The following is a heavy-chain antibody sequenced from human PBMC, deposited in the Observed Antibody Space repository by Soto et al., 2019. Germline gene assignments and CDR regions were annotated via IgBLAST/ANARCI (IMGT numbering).Heavy chain of an antibody. V-gene: IGHV5-51*01. CDR1: GYSFTSYW. J-gene: IGHJ3*02. D-gene: IGHD3-10*01. CDR3: ARRSMVRGVTKGGAFDI. Sequence: PGESLKISCKGSGYSFTSYWIGWVRQMPGKGLEWMGIIYPGDSDTRYSPSFQGQVTISADKSISTAYLQWSSLKASDTAMYYCARRSMVRGVTKGGAFDIWGQGPMVTV. CDR2: IYPGDSDT.